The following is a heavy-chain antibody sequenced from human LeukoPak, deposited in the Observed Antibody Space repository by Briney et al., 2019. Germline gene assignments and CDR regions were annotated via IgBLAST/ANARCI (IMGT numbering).Heavy chain of an antibody. D-gene: IGHD1-26*01. CDR3: ARRDVGATIDY. CDR2: VLYTGRT. CDR1: GDSIISSKFY. Sequence: SETLSLICTVSGDSIISSKFYWGWIRQPPGKGLEWIGSVLYTGRTFYNPSLKSRVTISVDTSKNQFSLRLGSVTASDTAVYYCARRDVGATIDYWGQGTLITVSS. J-gene: IGHJ4*02. V-gene: IGHV4-39*01.